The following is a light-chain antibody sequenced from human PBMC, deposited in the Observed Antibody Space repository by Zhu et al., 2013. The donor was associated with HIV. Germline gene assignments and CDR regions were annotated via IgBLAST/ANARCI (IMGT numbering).Light chain of an antibody. CDR2: KAS. CDR1: QSISSW. J-gene: IGKJ5*01. V-gene: IGKV1-5*03. Sequence: DIQMTQSPSTVSASVGDRVTITCRASQSISSWLAWYQQKPGKAPKLLIYKASSLESGVPLRFSGSGSGTEFTLTISSLQPDDFATYYCQQYNSYSITFGQGTRLEIK. CDR3: QQYNSYSIT.